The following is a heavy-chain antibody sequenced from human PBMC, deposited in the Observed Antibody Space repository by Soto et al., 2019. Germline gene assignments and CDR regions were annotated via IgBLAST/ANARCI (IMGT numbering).Heavy chain of an antibody. D-gene: IGHD2-21*02. J-gene: IGHJ4*02. CDR3: AKTGPVTVRLRFDY. V-gene: IGHV3-23*01. CDR1: GFTFSSYT. CDR2: IKGNSDDT. Sequence: GGSLRLSCAGSGFTFSSYTMAWVRQAPGKGLEWISGIKGNSDDTYYADSVKGRFSISRDSSRNTLYLQMNDLRADDTAVYYCAKTGPVTVRLRFDYWGQGALVTVSS.